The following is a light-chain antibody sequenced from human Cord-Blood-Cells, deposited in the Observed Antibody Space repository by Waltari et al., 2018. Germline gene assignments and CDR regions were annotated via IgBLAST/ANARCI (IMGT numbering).Light chain of an antibody. CDR3: QQRSNWPLT. V-gene: IGKV3-11*01. J-gene: IGKJ3*01. CDR2: DPP. CDR1: QSVSSY. Sequence: EIVLTQSPATLSMSPGERATLSCRASQSVSSYLAWYQQKPGQAPRLLSYDPPNTATGIPARFSGSGSGSDFTLTISSLEPEDFAVYYCQQRSNWPLTFGPGTKVDIK.